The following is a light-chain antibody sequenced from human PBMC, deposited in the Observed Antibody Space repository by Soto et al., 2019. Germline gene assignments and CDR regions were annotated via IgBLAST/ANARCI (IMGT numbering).Light chain of an antibody. CDR1: QSVNTY. V-gene: IGKV3-11*01. J-gene: IGKJ3*01. Sequence: EIVLTQSPATLSLSPGERATLSCRASQSVNTYLAWYQQKPGQTPRLLLYDASNRAPAIPARFRGFGSGTDFTLTISSLEPEDFAVYYCMQRSNWPFTFGPWTKVDI. CDR2: DAS. CDR3: MQRSNWPFT.